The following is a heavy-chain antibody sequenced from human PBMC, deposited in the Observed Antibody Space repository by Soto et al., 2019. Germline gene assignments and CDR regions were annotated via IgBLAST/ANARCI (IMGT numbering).Heavy chain of an antibody. V-gene: IGHV1-18*01. J-gene: IGHJ4*02. D-gene: IGHD6-6*01. CDR3: ARTYSKYFSSSEADY. Sequence: GASVKVSWKTSDYTFTNYCISWVRQAPGQGLEWMAWISAYNGNTNYAQYLQGRVTVTTDTSTSTAYMELRSLRSDDTAVYYCARTYSKYFSSSEADYWGQGTLVTVSS. CDR1: DYTFTNYC. CDR2: ISAYNGNT.